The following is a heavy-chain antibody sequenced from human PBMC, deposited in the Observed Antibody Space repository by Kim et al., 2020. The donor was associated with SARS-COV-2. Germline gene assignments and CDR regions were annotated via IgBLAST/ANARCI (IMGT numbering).Heavy chain of an antibody. Sequence: SLKGRFTISSDNSKTTLYLQMNSLRAEDTAVYYCAKGRSGSSGSGSYSAYWGQGTLVTVSS. CDR3: AKGRSGSSGSGSYSAY. J-gene: IGHJ4*02. V-gene: IGHV3-23*01. D-gene: IGHD3-10*01.